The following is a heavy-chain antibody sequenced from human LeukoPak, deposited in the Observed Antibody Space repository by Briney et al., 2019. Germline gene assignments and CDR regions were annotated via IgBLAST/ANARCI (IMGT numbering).Heavy chain of an antibody. CDR3: VKDPLWFGESLDAFDI. V-gene: IGHV3-64D*06. CDR1: GFTFSSYS. J-gene: IGHJ3*02. D-gene: IGHD3-10*01. Sequence: GGSLRLSCSASGFTFSSYSMHWVRQAPGKGLEYVSAISSNGGSTYYADSVKGRFTTSRDNSKNTLYLQMSSLRAEDTAVYYCVKDPLWFGESLDAFDIWGQGTMVTVSS. CDR2: ISSNGGST.